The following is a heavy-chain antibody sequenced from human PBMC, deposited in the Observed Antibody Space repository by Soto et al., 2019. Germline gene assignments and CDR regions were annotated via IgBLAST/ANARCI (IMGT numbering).Heavy chain of an antibody. CDR2: IVPVFPSV. CDR1: GGAFNNYA. Sequence: QVQLVQSGAEVKRPGSSVKVSCKASGGAFNNYAIYWVRQAPGQGLEWLGRIVPVFPSVYDAPRCQGRLTITADGSTDTVYLMLTSLKSEDTAVYYCAREMPSTAAAYFYYGLNVCGQGTSVTVSS. V-gene: IGHV1-69*18. CDR3: AREMPSTAAAYFYYGLNV. J-gene: IGHJ6*02. D-gene: IGHD6-13*01.